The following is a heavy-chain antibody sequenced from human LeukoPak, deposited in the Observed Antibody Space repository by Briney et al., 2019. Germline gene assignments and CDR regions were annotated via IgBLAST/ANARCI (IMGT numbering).Heavy chain of an antibody. CDR2: INPNSGGT. CDR1: RYTLTGYY. CDR3: ARKGSSGSFDY. V-gene: IGHV1-2*02. J-gene: IGHJ4*02. D-gene: IGHD6-6*01. Sequence: ASVKVSCKASRYTLTGYYMHWVRQAPGQGLEWMGWINPNSGGTNYAQKFQGRVTMTRDTSISTAYMALSRLRSDDTAVYYCARKGSSGSFDYWDQGTLVTVSS.